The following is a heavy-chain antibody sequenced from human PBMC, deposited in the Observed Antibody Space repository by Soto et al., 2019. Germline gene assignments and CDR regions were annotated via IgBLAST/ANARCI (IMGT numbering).Heavy chain of an antibody. J-gene: IGHJ4*02. V-gene: IGHV4-34*01. CDR3: ARGGRRGGSSPIDY. CDR2: INHSGST. D-gene: IGHD2-15*01. Sequence: PSETLSLTCAVYGGSFSGYYWSWIRQPPGKGLEWIGEINHSGSTNYNPSLKSRVTISVDTSKNQFSLKLSSVTAADTAVYYCARGGRRGGSSPIDYWGQGTLVTVSS. CDR1: GGSFSGYY.